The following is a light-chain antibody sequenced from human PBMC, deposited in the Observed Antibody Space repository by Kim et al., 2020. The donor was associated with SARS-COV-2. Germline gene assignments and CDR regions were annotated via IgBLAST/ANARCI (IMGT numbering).Light chain of an antibody. CDR1: QNVGSN. CDR3: QQYDDWPRYS. J-gene: IGKJ2*01. CDR2: DVS. Sequence: VSPGERATFSCRASQNVGSNLAWYQHKPGQAPRLLMFDVSARATGVPDRFSGSGSGTEFTLTISSLQSEDFAVYFCQQYDDWPRYSFGQGTKLEI. V-gene: IGKV3-15*01.